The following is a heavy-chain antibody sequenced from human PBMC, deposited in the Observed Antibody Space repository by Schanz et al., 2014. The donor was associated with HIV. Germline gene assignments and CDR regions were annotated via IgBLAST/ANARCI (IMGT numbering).Heavy chain of an antibody. J-gene: IGHJ6*02. CDR3: ARDRMTANWKNAMDV. CDR1: GFTFSIYA. V-gene: IGHV3-23*01. Sequence: EVQVLESGGGLVQPGGSLRLSCAASGFTFSIYAMSWVRQAPGKGLEWVSGISGSGGTTYYADSVKGRFTISRDNSKNTLYLQMNSLRAEDRAVYYCARDRMTANWKNAMDVWGQGTTVTVSS. D-gene: IGHD1-20*01. CDR2: ISGSGGTT.